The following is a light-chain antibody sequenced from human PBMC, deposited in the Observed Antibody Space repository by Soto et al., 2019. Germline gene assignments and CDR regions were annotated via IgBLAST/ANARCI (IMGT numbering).Light chain of an antibody. J-gene: IGKJ2*01. CDR1: QSVLYTSNNKND. CDR3: QQYYTTPHT. V-gene: IGKV4-1*01. Sequence: DIVMTQSPDSLAVSLGERATINCKSSQSVLYTSNNKNDSAWYQQKPGQPPRLLIYWASTRQSGVPDRFSGSGSGTDFTLTVSSLQAEDVAVYYCQQYYTTPHTFGQGTKLEIK. CDR2: WAS.